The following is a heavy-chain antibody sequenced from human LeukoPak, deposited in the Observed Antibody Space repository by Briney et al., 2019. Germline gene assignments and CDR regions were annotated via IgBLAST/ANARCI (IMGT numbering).Heavy chain of an antibody. CDR2: ISSSGSSI. CDR1: GFTFSSYE. CDR3: ARGYGYYNY. D-gene: IGHD3-3*01. V-gene: IGHV3-48*03. Sequence: PGGSLRLSCAASGFTFSSYEMNWVRQAPGKGLEWVSYISSSGSSIYYADSVKSRFTISRDNAKNSLYLQMNSLRAEDTAIYYCARGYGYYNYWGQGTLVTVSS. J-gene: IGHJ4*02.